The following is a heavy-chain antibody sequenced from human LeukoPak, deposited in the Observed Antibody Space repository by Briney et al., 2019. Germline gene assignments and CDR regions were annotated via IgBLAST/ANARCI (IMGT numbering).Heavy chain of an antibody. D-gene: IGHD2-2*02. Sequence: ASVKVSCKGSGYTFIGYYIHWVRQAPGQGPEWMGWINPNTVGTNYAQNFQGRVTMTRDTTIRTAYMELRRLRSDDTAVYYCARGLYCSSASCYIGLGYYYYYMDVWGKGTTVTVS. CDR3: ARGLYCSSASCYIGLGYYYYYMDV. V-gene: IGHV1-2*02. CDR2: INPNTVGT. CDR1: GYTFIGYY. J-gene: IGHJ6*03.